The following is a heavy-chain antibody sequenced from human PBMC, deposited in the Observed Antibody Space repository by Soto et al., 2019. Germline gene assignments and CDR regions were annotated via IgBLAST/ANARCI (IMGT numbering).Heavy chain of an antibody. J-gene: IGHJ4*02. CDR3: ARGGYYYDISGPIDY. D-gene: IGHD3-22*01. CDR1: GGSISSGDYY. Sequence: PSETLSLTCTFSGGSISSGDYYWSWIRQPSGKGLEWIAYTYNSGSTHYNPSLKSRITISVDTSNNQFSLKLSSVTAADTAVYFCARGGYYYDISGPIDYWGQGTMVTVSS. CDR2: TYNSGST. V-gene: IGHV4-30-4*01.